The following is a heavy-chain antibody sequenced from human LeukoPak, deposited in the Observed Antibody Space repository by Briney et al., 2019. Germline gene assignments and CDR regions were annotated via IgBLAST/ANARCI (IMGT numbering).Heavy chain of an antibody. CDR2: IIPFFGTA. V-gene: IGHV1-69*13. CDR3: AREGSVVVFTNTMDYKWFDP. Sequence: SVKVSCKTSGATGGTCSTYGISWVRQAPGQGLEWMGGIIPFFGTANYAQKFQDRVTITADASASTAYLELSSLTPEDTAVYYCAREGSVVVFTNTMDYKWFDPWGQGTLVTVSS. D-gene: IGHD2-21*01. CDR1: GATGGTCSTYG. J-gene: IGHJ5*02.